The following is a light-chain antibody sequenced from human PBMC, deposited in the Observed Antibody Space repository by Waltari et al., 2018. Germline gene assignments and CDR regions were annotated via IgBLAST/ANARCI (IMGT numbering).Light chain of an antibody. V-gene: IGLV1-47*01. CDR1: SSNIGSSH. CDR3: AAWDDSLSGRYV. J-gene: IGLJ1*01. CDR2: RND. Sequence: QSVLTQPASASGTPGQRVTISCSGSSSNIGSSHVYWYQQLPGTAPKLLIYRNDQRPSGVPGRFSGSMSGTSASLAISGLRSEDEADYYCAAWDDSLSGRYVFGTGTKVTVL.